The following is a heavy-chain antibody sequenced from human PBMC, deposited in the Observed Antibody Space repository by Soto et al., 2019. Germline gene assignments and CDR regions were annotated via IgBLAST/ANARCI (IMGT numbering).Heavy chain of an antibody. J-gene: IGHJ4*02. Sequence: ASETLSLTCTVSGGSISSGDYYWSWVRQPPGEGLEWIGYISNSGSTYYNPSLKSRVTISEDTSKNQFSLKLSSVTAEDTAVYYCARLGYDDYGSIDYWGQGTLVTVSS. CDR2: ISNSGST. V-gene: IGHV4-30-4*01. CDR3: ARLGYDDYGSIDY. D-gene: IGHD4-17*01. CDR1: GGSISSGDYY.